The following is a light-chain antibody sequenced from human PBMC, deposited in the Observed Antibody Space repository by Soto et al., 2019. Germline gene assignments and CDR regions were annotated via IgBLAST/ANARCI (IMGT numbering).Light chain of an antibody. CDR3: QVWDIRSAHVT. CDR1: NIGSKS. Sequence: SYELTQPPSVSVAPGQTARVACGGSNIGSKSVHWYQQKPGHAPVLVMYYDSDRPSGIPERFSGSNSGTTATLTISRVEAGDEADYYCQVWDIRSAHVTFGGGTKLTVL. CDR2: YDS. J-gene: IGLJ2*01. V-gene: IGLV3-21*01.